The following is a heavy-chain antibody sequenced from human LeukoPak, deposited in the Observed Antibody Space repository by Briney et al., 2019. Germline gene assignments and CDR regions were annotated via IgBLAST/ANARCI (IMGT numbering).Heavy chain of an antibody. CDR1: GFTFSSYS. V-gene: IGHV3-48*04. CDR3: AREPYDSSGYHSEYFDY. Sequence: TGGSLRLSCAASGFTFSSYSMNWVRQAPGKGLEWVSYISSSGSTIYYADSVKGRFTISRDNAKNSLYLQMNSLRAEDTAVYYCAREPYDSSGYHSEYFDYWGQGTLVTVSS. CDR2: ISSSGSTI. D-gene: IGHD3-22*01. J-gene: IGHJ4*02.